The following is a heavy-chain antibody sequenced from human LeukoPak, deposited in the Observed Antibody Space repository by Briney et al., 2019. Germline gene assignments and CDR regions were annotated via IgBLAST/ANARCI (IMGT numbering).Heavy chain of an antibody. J-gene: IGHJ4*02. CDR1: GGSFSGYY. CDR2: INHSGST. V-gene: IGHV4-34*01. D-gene: IGHD3-22*01. CDR3: ARGIPNYYDSSGYYSI. Sequence: SETLSLTCAVYGGSFSGYYWSWIRHPPGKGLEWIGEINHSGSTNYTPSLKSRITISEDTCNNQFSLKRRSVTAADTAVYYCARGIPNYYDSSGYYSIWGQGTLVTVSS.